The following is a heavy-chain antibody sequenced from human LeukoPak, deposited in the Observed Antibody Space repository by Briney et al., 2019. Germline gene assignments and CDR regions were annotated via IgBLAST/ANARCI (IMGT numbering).Heavy chain of an antibody. CDR2: ISSSGSSI. D-gene: IGHD1-14*01. Sequence: GGSLRLSCAASGFTFSGYTMNWVRQAPGKGLEWVSRISSSGSSIYYADSVKGQFTFSRANAKKTQYLQMNMLRAKNTALDYCSRVGPWVNPDYYYYYTDVWGKGTTVTVSS. CDR3: SRVGPWVNPDYYYYYTDV. J-gene: IGHJ6*03. V-gene: IGHV3-48*04. CDR1: GFTFSGYT.